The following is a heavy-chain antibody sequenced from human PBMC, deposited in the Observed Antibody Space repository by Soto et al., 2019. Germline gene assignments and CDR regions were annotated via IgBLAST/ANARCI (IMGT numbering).Heavy chain of an antibody. CDR3: ARSVTFGGLIVSGLYYFDY. V-gene: IGHV3-48*01. Sequence: GGSLRLSCAASGFTFSSYSMNWVRQAPGKGLEWVSYISSSSSTIYYADSVKGRFTISRDNAKNSLYLQMNSLRAEDTAVYYCARSVTFGGLIVSGLYYFDYWGQGTLVTVSS. J-gene: IGHJ4*02. CDR1: GFTFSSYS. D-gene: IGHD3-16*02. CDR2: ISSSSSTI.